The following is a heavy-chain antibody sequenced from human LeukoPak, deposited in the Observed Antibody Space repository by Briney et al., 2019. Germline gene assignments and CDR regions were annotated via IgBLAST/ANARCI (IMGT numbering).Heavy chain of an antibody. V-gene: IGHV3-7*01. D-gene: IGHD3-10*01. CDR1: GFTFSSYS. CDR2: IKQDGSEK. J-gene: IGHJ6*02. CDR3: AREIIVLAWFGESNYGMDV. Sequence: SGGSLRLSCAASGFTFSSYSMNWVRQAPGKGLEWVANIKQDGSEKYYVDSVKGRFTISRDNAKNSLYLQMNSLRAEDTAVYYCAREIIVLAWFGESNYGMDVWGQGTTVTVSS.